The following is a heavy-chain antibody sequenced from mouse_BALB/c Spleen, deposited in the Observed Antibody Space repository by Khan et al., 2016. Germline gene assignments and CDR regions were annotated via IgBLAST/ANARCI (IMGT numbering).Heavy chain of an antibody. J-gene: IGHJ2*01. CDR2: ISYSGST. Sequence: EVKLEVSGPGLVKPSQSLSLTCTVTGYSITSDYAWNWIRQFPGNKLEWMGYISYSGSTSYNPSLKSRISITRDTSKNQFFLQLNSVTTEDTATYYCARKEDFGYYFDYWGQGTTLTVSS. V-gene: IGHV3-2*02. CDR3: ARKEDFGYYFDY. D-gene: IGHD2-2*01. CDR1: GYSITSDYA.